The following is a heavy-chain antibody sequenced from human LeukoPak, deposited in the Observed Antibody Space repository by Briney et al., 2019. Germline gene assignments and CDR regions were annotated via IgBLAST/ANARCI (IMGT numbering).Heavy chain of an antibody. J-gene: IGHJ4*02. Sequence: SQTLSLTCAVSGGSLSSGGYSWNWIRQPPGKGLEWIGYIYHSGSTYYNPSLKSRATISVDRSKNQFSLKLSSVTAADTAVYYCASSLSRYYYDSSGYAFDYWGQGTLVTVSS. CDR3: ASSLSRYYYDSSGYAFDY. D-gene: IGHD3-22*01. V-gene: IGHV4-30-2*01. CDR1: GGSLSSGGYS. CDR2: IYHSGST.